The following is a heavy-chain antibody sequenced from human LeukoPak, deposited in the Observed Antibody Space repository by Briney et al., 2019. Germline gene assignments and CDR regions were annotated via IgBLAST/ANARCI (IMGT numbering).Heavy chain of an antibody. CDR1: GYSFTSYW. CDR2: IYPGDSNT. Sequence: GESLKISCKGSGYSFTSYWIGWVRQMPGKGLEWMGIIYPGDSNTRYSPSFQGQVTISADKSISTAYLQWSSLKASDTAMYYCARDGHSYYDILTGSRRGAFDIWGQGTMVTVSS. CDR3: ARDGHSYYDILTGSRRGAFDI. J-gene: IGHJ3*02. V-gene: IGHV5-51*01. D-gene: IGHD3-9*01.